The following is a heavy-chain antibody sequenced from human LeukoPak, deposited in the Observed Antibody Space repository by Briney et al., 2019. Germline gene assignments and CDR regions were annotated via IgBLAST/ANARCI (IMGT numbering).Heavy chain of an antibody. D-gene: IGHD2-21*02. J-gene: IGHJ4*02. CDR2: IYPRDGST. Sequence: PWASVKVSCKASGYTFTSNYIHWVRQAPGQGLEWMGMIYPRDGSTSYAQKFQGRVTVTRDTSTSTVYMELSSLRSEDTAVYYCAREEGPYCGGDCYTDYWGQGTLVTVSS. CDR1: GYTFTSNY. V-gene: IGHV1-46*01. CDR3: AREEGPYCGGDCYTDY.